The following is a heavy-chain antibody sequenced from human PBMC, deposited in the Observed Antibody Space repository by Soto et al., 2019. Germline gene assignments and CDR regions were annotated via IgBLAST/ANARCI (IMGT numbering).Heavy chain of an antibody. CDR1: GFTFSSYA. CDR3: AKDQHSADYDFLPYFDY. V-gene: IGHV3-23*01. Sequence: GGSLRLSCAASGFTFSSYAMSWVRQAPGKGLEWVSAISGSGGSTYYADSVKGRFTITRDNSKNTLYLQMNSLRAEDTAVYYCAKDQHSADYDFLPYFDYWGQGTLVTVSS. D-gene: IGHD3-3*01. CDR2: ISGSGGST. J-gene: IGHJ4*02.